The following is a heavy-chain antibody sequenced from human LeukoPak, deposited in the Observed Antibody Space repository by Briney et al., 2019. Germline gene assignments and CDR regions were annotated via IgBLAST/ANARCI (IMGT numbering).Heavy chain of an antibody. Sequence: GESLQISCKGSGYNFIDYWVAWVRQMPGKGLEWIGTIYPADSNIRYSPSFQGQVTISVDKSISAVYLQWSRLTASDTAMYFCARGDYGGRWHNWFDPWGQGTLVTVSS. J-gene: IGHJ5*02. CDR1: GYNFIDYW. D-gene: IGHD4-23*01. CDR3: ARGDYGGRWHNWFDP. V-gene: IGHV5-51*01. CDR2: IYPADSNI.